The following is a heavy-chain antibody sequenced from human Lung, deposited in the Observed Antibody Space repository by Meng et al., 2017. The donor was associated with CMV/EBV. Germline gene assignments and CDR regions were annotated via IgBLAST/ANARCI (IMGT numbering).Heavy chain of an antibody. CDR3: ARASPYSRSYFDY. CDR1: GFTFSNYW. D-gene: IGHD6-6*01. Sequence: GGSXRLSCPASGFTFSNYWMHWVRQAPGKGLVWVSRIQGSDIAYADSVQGRFSISRDNAKNTLYLQINSLRVEDTAVYYCARASPYSRSYFDYWGQGALVTVSS. V-gene: IGHV3-74*01. CDR2: IQGSDI. J-gene: IGHJ4*02.